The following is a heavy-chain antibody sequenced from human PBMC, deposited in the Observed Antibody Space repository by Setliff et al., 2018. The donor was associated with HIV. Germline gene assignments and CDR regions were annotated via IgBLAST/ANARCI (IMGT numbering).Heavy chain of an antibody. CDR3: ARDEGVVAATETYYYNGLDV. D-gene: IGHD2-15*01. CDR1: GSSITSGTYY. V-gene: IGHV4-31*03. CDR2: IYYSGST. Sequence: SETLSLTCTVSGSSITSGTYYWNWIRQHPGKGLEWIGYIYYSGSTYYNPSLKSRITISVDTSKNQFSLTLNSVTAADTAVYYCARDEGVVAATETYYYNGLDVWGQGTTVTVSS. J-gene: IGHJ6*02.